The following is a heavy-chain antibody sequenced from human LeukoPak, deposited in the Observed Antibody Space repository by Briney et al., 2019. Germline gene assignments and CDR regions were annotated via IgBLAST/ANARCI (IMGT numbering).Heavy chain of an antibody. V-gene: IGHV4-39*02. Sequence: SETLSLTCTVSGVSISGSHYWGWIRQPPGKGLEWIGAIYYTGTTYYNPSLRSRVTISVDTSKNHFSLKLSSVTAADTALYYCASAPRQGSIGGLDYWGQGTLVTVSS. CDR1: GVSISGSHY. CDR3: ASAPRQGSIGGLDY. D-gene: IGHD3-16*01. J-gene: IGHJ4*02. CDR2: IYYTGTT.